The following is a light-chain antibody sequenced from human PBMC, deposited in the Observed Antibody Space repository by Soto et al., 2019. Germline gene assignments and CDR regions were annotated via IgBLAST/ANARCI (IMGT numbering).Light chain of an antibody. V-gene: IGKV3-20*01. CDR2: GAS. CDR1: QSVSSSY. Sequence: EIVLTQSPGTLSLSPGERATLSCRASQSVSSSYLAWYQQKPGQAPRLLIYGASNRPTGIPARFSGSGSGTDFTLTISRLEPDDFAVYYCQQHGSSPYTFGQGTKLEIK. J-gene: IGKJ2*01. CDR3: QQHGSSPYT.